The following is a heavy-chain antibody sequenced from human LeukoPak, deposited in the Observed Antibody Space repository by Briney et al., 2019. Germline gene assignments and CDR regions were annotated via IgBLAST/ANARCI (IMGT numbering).Heavy chain of an antibody. J-gene: IGHJ4*02. D-gene: IGHD6-19*01. Sequence: PGGSLRLSCAASGFTFSSYSMNWVRQAPGKGLEWVSSISSSSSYIYYADSVKGRFTISRDNAKNSLYLQMNSLRAEDTAVYYCAICIAVAGPFDYWGQGTLVTVSS. CDR2: ISSSSSYI. CDR1: GFTFSSYS. V-gene: IGHV3-21*01. CDR3: AICIAVAGPFDY.